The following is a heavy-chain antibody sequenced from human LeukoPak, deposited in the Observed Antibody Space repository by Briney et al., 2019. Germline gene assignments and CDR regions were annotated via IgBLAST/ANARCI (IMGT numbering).Heavy chain of an antibody. CDR1: GGSISTYY. CDR2: IYYSGST. V-gene: IGHV4-59*01. J-gene: IGHJ3*02. CDR3: ARGVGAKAAFDI. Sequence: SETLSLTCTVSGGSISTYYWSWIRQPPGKGLEWIGYIYYSGSTYYNPSLKSRLSISVDTSKNQFSLKLTSVTAADTAVYYCARGVGAKAAFDIWGQGTMVTVSS. D-gene: IGHD1-26*01.